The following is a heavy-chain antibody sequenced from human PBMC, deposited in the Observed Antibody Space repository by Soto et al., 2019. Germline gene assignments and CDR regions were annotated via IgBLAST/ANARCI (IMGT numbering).Heavy chain of an antibody. CDR3: ARGPTDYYDNSGNYFLDY. CDR2: ISTYNGNT. Sequence: QVQLAQSGAEVKKPGASVKVSCKASGYTFTTYGMSWVRQAPGQGLDWMGWISTYNGNTKYAERLQGRVTMTTDTTTSTAYMELRSLRSDGTAVYYCARGPTDYYDNSGNYFLDYWGQGTLVTVSS. D-gene: IGHD3-22*01. V-gene: IGHV1-18*01. J-gene: IGHJ4*02. CDR1: GYTFTTYG.